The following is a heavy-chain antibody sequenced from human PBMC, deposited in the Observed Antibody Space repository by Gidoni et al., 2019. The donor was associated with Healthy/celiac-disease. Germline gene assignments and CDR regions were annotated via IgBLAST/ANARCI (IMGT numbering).Heavy chain of an antibody. V-gene: IGHV1-69*01. CDR3: ARGDRIAARHRWFDH. CDR1: GGTFSSYA. Sequence: VKVSCKASGGTFSSYAISWVRQAPGQGLAWMGGIITIFGTANSAQKLQGRVTITADESTSTAYMELRSLISEESSCYYCARGDRIAARHRWFDHWGQGTLVTVSS. J-gene: IGHJ5*02. CDR2: IITIFGTA. D-gene: IGHD6-6*01.